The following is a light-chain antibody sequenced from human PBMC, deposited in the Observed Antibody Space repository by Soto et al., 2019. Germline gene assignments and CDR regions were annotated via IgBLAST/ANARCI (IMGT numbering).Light chain of an antibody. CDR3: QQYGSPGT. V-gene: IGKV3-20*01. CDR2: GAS. J-gene: IGKJ1*01. CDR1: QSVSSN. Sequence: IVLTLSPGTLSLSPGERATLSFRASQSVSSNLAWHQQRPDQAPRLLIYGASTRAAGVPERFSGRGSGTDFILTSSRLEPEDLAVYYCQQYGSPGTFGQGTKVDI.